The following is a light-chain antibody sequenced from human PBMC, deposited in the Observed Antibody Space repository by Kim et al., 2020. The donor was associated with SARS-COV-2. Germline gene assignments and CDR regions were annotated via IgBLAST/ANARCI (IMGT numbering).Light chain of an antibody. V-gene: IGKV3-20*01. CDR2: GAS. CDR1: QSVSSSY. Sequence: EIVLTQSPGTLSLSPGERATLSCRASQSVSSSYLGWYQQKPGQAPRLLIYGASTRATVTPDRFSGSGCGTDFTLTISRLEPEDFAVYYCQQYGRSPGTFGQGTKLEI. CDR3: QQYGRSPGT. J-gene: IGKJ2*01.